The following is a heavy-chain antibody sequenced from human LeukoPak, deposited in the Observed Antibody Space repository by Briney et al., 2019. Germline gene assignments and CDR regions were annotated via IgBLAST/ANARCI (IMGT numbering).Heavy chain of an antibody. Sequence: KPSETLSLTCTVSGYSISSGYYWGWIRQPPGKGLEWIGSIYHSGSTYYNPSLKSRVTISVDTSKNQFSLKLSSVTAADTAVYYCARDRTNGILYLKIKNFDYWGQGTLVTVSS. D-gene: IGHD2-21*01. V-gene: IGHV4-38-2*02. CDR3: ARDRTNGILYLKIKNFDY. CDR2: IYHSGST. J-gene: IGHJ4*02. CDR1: GYSISSGYY.